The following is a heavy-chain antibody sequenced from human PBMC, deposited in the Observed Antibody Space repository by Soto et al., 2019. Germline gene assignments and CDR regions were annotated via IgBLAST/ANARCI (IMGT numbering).Heavy chain of an antibody. CDR2: ISSSSSTI. V-gene: IGHV3-48*01. J-gene: IGHJ3*02. CDR1: GFTFSSYS. D-gene: IGHD3-16*01. CDR3: ARDVYDYIWGSYLVREGDAFDI. Sequence: GGSLRLSCAASGFTFSSYSMNWVRQAPGKGLEWVSYISSSSSTIYYADSVKGRFTISRDNAKNSLYLQMNSLRAEDTAVYYCARDVYDYIWGSYLVREGDAFDIWGQGTMVTVSS.